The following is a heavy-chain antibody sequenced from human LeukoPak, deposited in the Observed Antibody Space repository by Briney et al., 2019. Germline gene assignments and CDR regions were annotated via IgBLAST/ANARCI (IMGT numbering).Heavy chain of an antibody. CDR1: GYSISSGYY. CDR2: IYHSGST. J-gene: IGHJ4*02. D-gene: IGHD3-10*01. V-gene: IGHV4-38-2*02. CDR3: ARLPFRGVYDY. Sequence: SETLSLTCTVSGYSISSGYYWGWIRQPPGKGLEWIGSIYHSGSTYYNPSLKSRVTISVDTPKNQFSLKLSSVTAADTAVYYCARLPFRGVYDYWGQGTLVTVSS.